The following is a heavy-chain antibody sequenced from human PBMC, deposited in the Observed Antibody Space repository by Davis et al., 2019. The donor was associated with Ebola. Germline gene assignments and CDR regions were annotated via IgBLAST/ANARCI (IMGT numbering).Heavy chain of an antibody. Sequence: GESLKISCAASGFTFSSYNMNWVRLAPGKGLEWISYITTSSDTIYYADSVKGRFTISRDNAKNSLHLQMNSLRDEDTALYYCAREVRVITVRGVFHNFDSWGQGTPVTVSS. D-gene: IGHD3-10*01. CDR1: GFTFSSYN. V-gene: IGHV3-48*02. J-gene: IGHJ4*02. CDR3: AREVRVITVRGVFHNFDS. CDR2: ITTSSDTI.